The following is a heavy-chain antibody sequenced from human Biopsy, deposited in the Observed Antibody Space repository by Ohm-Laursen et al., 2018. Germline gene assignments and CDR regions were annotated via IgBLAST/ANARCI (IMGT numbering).Heavy chain of an antibody. J-gene: IGHJ1*01. Sequence: ASVKVSCKGPGGTFSNYGVNWVRQAPGQGLEWLGGNIPILGTGNYAQKFQDRVTVAADTSTSTATMELRSLRSDDTAVYYCATKLTGYFHHWGQGTLVIVSS. V-gene: IGHV1-69*06. CDR1: GGTFSNYG. D-gene: IGHD3-9*01. CDR3: ATKLTGYFHH. CDR2: NIPILGTG.